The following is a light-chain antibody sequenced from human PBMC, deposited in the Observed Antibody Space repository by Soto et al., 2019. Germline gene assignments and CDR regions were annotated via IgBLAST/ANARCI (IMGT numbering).Light chain of an antibody. CDR3: HQYNSSPKT. J-gene: IGKJ1*01. V-gene: IGKV3-20*01. Sequence: EIVLTQSPGTLSLSPAERATLSCRASQSVSSTYLAWYQQRPGKAPRLVIYGASSRATGIPDRFSGSGSGTEFTLTISRLEPEDFEVYYCHQYNSSPKTFGRGTKVDIK. CDR2: GAS. CDR1: QSVSSTY.